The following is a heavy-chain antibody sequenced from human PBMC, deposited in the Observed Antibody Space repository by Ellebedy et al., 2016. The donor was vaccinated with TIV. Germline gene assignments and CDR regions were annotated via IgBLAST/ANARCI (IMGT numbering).Heavy chain of an antibody. CDR3: ARYTGYDTNFDF. Sequence: MPSETLSLTCTVSGGSISSSYWSWIRQPPGKGLQYIGYIYYSGGTNYNPSLESRVTISLDTSKNQFSLKLSSVTAADTAIYYCARYTGYDTNFDFWGQGTLVTVSS. V-gene: IGHV4-59*08. D-gene: IGHD5-12*01. J-gene: IGHJ4*02. CDR1: GGSISSSY. CDR2: IYYSGGT.